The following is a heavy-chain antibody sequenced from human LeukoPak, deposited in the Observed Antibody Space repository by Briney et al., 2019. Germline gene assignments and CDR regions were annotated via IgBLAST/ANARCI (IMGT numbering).Heavy chain of an antibody. CDR1: GGSISSYY. CDR3: AVTRLDFSGGYYRPRGDACDL. V-gene: IGHV4-4*07. Sequence: SETLTLTCTASGGSISSYYWSWIRQPAGKGLEWIGRIYTSGSTNYNASLKSRVTISLDTSKNQFSLKLNTMTAADTAVYYCAVTRLDFSGGYYRPRGDACDLWGEGTMVTVSS. D-gene: IGHD3-3*01. J-gene: IGHJ3*01. CDR2: IYTSGST.